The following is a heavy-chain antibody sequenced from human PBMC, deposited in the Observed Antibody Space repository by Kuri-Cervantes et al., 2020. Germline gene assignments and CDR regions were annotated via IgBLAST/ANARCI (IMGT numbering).Heavy chain of an antibody. D-gene: IGHD3-16*01. J-gene: IGHJ4*02. CDR3: ASQGDLGY. CDR1: GFTFSGYS. V-gene: IGHV3-21*01. CDR2: ISSSSIYI. Sequence: GESLKISCAASGFTFSGYSMSWVRQTPGKGLEWVSSISSSSIYIYYADSVKGRFTISRDNAKNSLYLQMNSLRAEDTAVYYCASQGDLGYWGQGTLVTVSS.